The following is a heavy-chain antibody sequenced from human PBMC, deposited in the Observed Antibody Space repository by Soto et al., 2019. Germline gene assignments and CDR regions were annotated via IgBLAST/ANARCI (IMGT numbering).Heavy chain of an antibody. J-gene: IGHJ4*02. D-gene: IGHD2-15*01. CDR1: GFSLSTSGVG. V-gene: IGHV2-5*02. CDR3: AHSPIGYCSGGSCYDY. Sequence: SGPTLVNPTQTLTLTCTFSGFSLSTSGVGVGWIRQPPGKALEWLALIYWGDDKRYSPSLKSRLTITKDTSKNQVVLTMTNMDPVDTATYYCAHSPIGYCSGGSCYDYWGQGTLVTVSS. CDR2: IYWGDDK.